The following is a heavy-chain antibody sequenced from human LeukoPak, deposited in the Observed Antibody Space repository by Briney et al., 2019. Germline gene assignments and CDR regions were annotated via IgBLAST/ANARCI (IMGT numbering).Heavy chain of an antibody. CDR1: GFTFSSYG. CDR3: ARDESSESYYYYFDY. Sequence: GGSLRLSCAASGFTFSSYGMHWVRQAPGKGLEWVAVIWYDGSNKYYADSVKGRFTISRDNSKNTLYLQMNSLRAEDTAVYYCARDESSESYYYYFDYWGQGTLVAVSS. CDR2: IWYDGSNK. D-gene: IGHD1-26*01. V-gene: IGHV3-33*01. J-gene: IGHJ4*02.